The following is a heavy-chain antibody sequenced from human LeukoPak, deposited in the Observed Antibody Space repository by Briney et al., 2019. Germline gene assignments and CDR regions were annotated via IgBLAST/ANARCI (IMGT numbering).Heavy chain of an antibody. D-gene: IGHD5-12*01. V-gene: IGHV3-21*01. J-gene: IGHJ4*02. Sequence: GGSLRLSCAASGFTFINYGMNWVRQAPGRGLEWVSSISNNSTYRYYADSLKGRFTVSRDNAKNSLYLVMNSLRAEDTAVYYCARAYSGYDGADYWGQGTLVTVSS. CDR2: ISNNSTYR. CDR1: GFTFINYG. CDR3: ARAYSGYDGADY.